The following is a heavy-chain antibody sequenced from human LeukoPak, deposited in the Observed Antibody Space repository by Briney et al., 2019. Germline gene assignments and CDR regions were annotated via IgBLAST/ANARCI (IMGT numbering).Heavy chain of an antibody. J-gene: IGHJ4*02. V-gene: IGHV1-18*01. D-gene: IGHD6-13*01. CDR3: ARDLPYSSSWESIDY. Sequence: ASVKVSCKASGYTFTSYGIIWVRQAPGQGLEWMGWISTYNGNTNYAQKIQGRVIMTTDTSTSTAYMELRSLRSDDTAVYYCARDLPYSSSWESIDYWGQGTLVTVSS. CDR2: ISTYNGNT. CDR1: GYTFTSYG.